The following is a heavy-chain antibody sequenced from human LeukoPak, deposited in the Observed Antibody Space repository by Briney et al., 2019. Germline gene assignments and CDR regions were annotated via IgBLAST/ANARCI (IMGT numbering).Heavy chain of an antibody. CDR1: GGSFSGYY. CDR3: ARAHYYGSGSYGAYYYYYYMDV. J-gene: IGHJ6*03. D-gene: IGHD3-10*01. Sequence: SETLSLTCAVYGGSFSGYYWSWIRQPPGKGLEGIGSIYYSGSTYYNPSLKSRVTISVDASKNQFSLKLSSVTAADTAVYYCARAHYYGSGSYGAYYYYYYMDVWGKGTTVTISS. V-gene: IGHV4-34*01. CDR2: IYYSGST.